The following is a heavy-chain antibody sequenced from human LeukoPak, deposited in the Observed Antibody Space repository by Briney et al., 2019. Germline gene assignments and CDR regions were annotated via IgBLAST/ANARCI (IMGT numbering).Heavy chain of an antibody. V-gene: IGHV3-23*01. J-gene: IGHJ4*02. D-gene: IGHD3-16*02. CDR2: ISGSGGST. CDR1: GFTFSSYA. CDR3: AKVPDYVWGSYRYALYFDY. Sequence: GGSLRLSCAASGFTFSSYAMSWVRQAPGKGLEWVSAISGSGGSTYYADSVKGRFTISRDNSKNTLYQQMNSLRAEDTAVYYCAKVPDYVWGSYRYALYFDYWGQGTLVTVSS.